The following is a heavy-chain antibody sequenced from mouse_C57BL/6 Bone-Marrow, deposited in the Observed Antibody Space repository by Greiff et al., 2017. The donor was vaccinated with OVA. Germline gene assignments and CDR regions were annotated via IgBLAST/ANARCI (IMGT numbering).Heavy chain of an antibody. CDR1: GYTFTSYW. J-gene: IGHJ4*01. V-gene: IGHV1-5*01. D-gene: IGHD2-2*01. Sequence: EVKVVESGTVLARPGASVKMSCKTSGYTFTSYWMHWVKQRPGQGLEWIGAIYPGNSDTSYNQKFKGKAKLTAVTSASTAYMELSSLTNEDSAVYYCTRSWLHYAMDYWGQGTSVTVSS. CDR2: IYPGNSDT. CDR3: TRSWLHYAMDY.